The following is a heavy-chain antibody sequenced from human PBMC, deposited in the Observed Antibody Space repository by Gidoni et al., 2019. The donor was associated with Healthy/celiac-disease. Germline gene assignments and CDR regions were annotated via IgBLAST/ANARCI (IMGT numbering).Heavy chain of an antibody. Sequence: EVQLVESGGGFVQPGRSLRLSCSASAFTFDVYAMSWVRQAPGKGLEWVSGISWNSGSIGYADSVKGRFTISRDNAKNSPYLQMNSLRAEDTALYYCAKEAAAGRLFDYWGQGTLVTVTS. CDR3: AKEAAAGRLFDY. V-gene: IGHV3-9*01. D-gene: IGHD6-13*01. CDR1: AFTFDVYA. J-gene: IGHJ4*02. CDR2: ISWNSGSI.